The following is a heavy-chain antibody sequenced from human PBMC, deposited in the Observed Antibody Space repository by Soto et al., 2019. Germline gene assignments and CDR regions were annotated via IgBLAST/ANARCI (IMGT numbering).Heavy chain of an antibody. V-gene: IGHV3-66*01. Sequence: EVQLVESGGGLVQPGGSLRLSCAASGFTVSSNYMSWVRQAPGKWLDWVSLISSGGSAYYADSVKGRFTISRDTSTNALSLQITSLRVEDTAVYHRVRGELRPRFDSWGQGTLVTVSS. CDR3: VRGELRPRFDS. J-gene: IGHJ4*02. CDR1: GFTVSSNY. CDR2: ISSGGSA. D-gene: IGHD1-7*01.